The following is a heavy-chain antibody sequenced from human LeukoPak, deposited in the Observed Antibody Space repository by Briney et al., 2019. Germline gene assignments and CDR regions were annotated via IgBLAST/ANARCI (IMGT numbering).Heavy chain of an antibody. CDR2: IYSGGNT. J-gene: IGHJ4*02. CDR1: GFTVSSNY. V-gene: IGHV3-66*01. Sequence: GESLRLSCAASGFTVSSNYMSWVRQAPGKGLEWDSFIYSGGNTYYADSVKGRFTIPRDNSKNTLYLQMNSLRAEDTAVYYCASCFGGSGSLDFDYWGQGTLVTVSS. CDR3: ASCFGGSGSLDFDY. D-gene: IGHD1-26*01.